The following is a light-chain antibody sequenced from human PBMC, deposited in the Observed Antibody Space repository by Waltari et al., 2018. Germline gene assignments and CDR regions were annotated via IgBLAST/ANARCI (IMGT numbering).Light chain of an antibody. J-gene: IGLJ1*01. CDR1: SSAVGGSNP. CDR2: DVV. V-gene: IGLV2-14*03. Sequence: QSALTQPASVSGSPGQSIAISCTGTSSAVGGSNPVSWYQQHPGKAPKLMIYDVVSRPSGVSDRFSGSKSGNTASLVISGLQADDEADYYCCSYTSKIAYVFGTGTKVTVL. CDR3: CSYTSKIAYV.